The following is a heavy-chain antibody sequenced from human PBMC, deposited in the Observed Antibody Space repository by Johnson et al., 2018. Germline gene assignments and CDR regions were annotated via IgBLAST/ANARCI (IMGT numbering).Heavy chain of an antibody. CDR2: INPSGGST. Sequence: VQLVESGAEVKKPGASXKVSCKASGYTFTRYYMHWVRQAPGQGLEWMGIINPSGGSTSYAQKFQDRVTMTRDTSTGTVYMELSSLRSEDTAVYYCAREGLARGAFDIWGQGTMVTVSS. CDR3: AREGLARGAFDI. J-gene: IGHJ3*02. CDR1: GYTFTRYY. D-gene: IGHD3-10*01. V-gene: IGHV1-46*01.